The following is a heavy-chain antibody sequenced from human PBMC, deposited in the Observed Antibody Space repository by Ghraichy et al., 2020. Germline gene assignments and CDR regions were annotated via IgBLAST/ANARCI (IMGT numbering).Heavy chain of an antibody. V-gene: IGHV2-70*11. D-gene: IGHD6-13*01. CDR1: GFSLSTSGMC. CDR2: IDWDDDK. CDR3: ARIRVIAAAGQPPSEGFDY. Sequence: SGPTLVKPTQTLTLTCTFSGFSLSTSGMCVSWIRQPPGKALEWLARIDWDDDKYYSTSLKTRLTISKDTSKNQVVLTMTNMDPVDTATYYCARIRVIAAAGQPPSEGFDYWGQGTLVTVSS. J-gene: IGHJ4*02.